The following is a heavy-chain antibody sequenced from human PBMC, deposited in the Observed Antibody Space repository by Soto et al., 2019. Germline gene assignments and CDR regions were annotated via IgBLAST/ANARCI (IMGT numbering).Heavy chain of an antibody. J-gene: IGHJ6*02. V-gene: IGHV3-72*01. Sequence: EVQLVESGGGLVQPGGSLRLSCAASGFTSSDHYMDWVGQATGKGLEWVGRIRNKVNSYTTEYAASVKGRFTVSRDDSKNSVYLQMNSLKTEDTAVYYCARHIPYHGKDVWGQGTTVTVSS. CDR2: IRNKVNSYTT. CDR3: ARHIPYHGKDV. CDR1: GFTSSDHY. D-gene: IGHD2-21*01.